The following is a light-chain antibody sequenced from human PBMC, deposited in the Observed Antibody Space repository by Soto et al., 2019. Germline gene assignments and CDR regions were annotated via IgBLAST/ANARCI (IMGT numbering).Light chain of an antibody. Sequence: QSALTQPASVSGSPGQSITISCTGTSSDVGGYNYVSWYQHHQGKAPKLMIYEVSNRPSGVSNRFSGSKSGNTASLTISGLQAEDEADYYCSSYTSRSTYVVFGGGTTLTVL. V-gene: IGLV2-14*01. J-gene: IGLJ2*01. CDR2: EVS. CDR3: SSYTSRSTYVV. CDR1: SSDVGGYNY.